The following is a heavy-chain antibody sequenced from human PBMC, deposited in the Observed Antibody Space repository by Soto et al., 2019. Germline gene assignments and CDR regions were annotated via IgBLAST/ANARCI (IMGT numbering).Heavy chain of an antibody. CDR1: GFTVTSYA. V-gene: IGHV3-23*01. CDR2: FSDSGDST. D-gene: IGHD1-26*01. CDR3: AKGLRIGAVNHYYYMDV. Sequence: SLSLSCAVSGFTVTSYAMSLVRQAPGKGLEWVSSFSDSGDSTYYADYVKGRFTISRDKSKNTLYLQMNSLRAEDTAVYYFAKGLRIGAVNHYYYMDVWVKGTTVTV. J-gene: IGHJ6*03.